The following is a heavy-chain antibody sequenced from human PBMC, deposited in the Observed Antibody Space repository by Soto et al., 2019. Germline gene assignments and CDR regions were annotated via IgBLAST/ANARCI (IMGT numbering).Heavy chain of an antibody. V-gene: IGHV3-23*01. Sequence: EVHLLESGGGLVQPGGSLRLSCAASGFTFSSYAMSWVRQAPGKGLEWVSSMTHSGGTTYYADSVKGRFTISRDNSKNTLYLQMNSLRAEDTAVYYCTKLMGSGWYFHYWCQGTLVTVSS. D-gene: IGHD6-19*01. CDR3: TKLMGSGWYFHY. J-gene: IGHJ4*02. CDR2: MTHSGGTT. CDR1: GFTFSSYA.